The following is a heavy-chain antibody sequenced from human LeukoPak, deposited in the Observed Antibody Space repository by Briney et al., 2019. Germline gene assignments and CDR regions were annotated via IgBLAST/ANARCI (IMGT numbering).Heavy chain of an antibody. J-gene: IGHJ4*02. CDR1: GYTFSSYV. Sequence: GSVKVSCKASGYTFSSYVISSVRQAPGHGVEWMGWITAYNGNTHYAQKLQGRVTMTTDTSTSTAYMELRSLRSDDTAVYYCARGRILWFGELFPFNYWGQGTLVTVSS. CDR2: ITAYNGNT. CDR3: ARGRILWFGELFPFNY. D-gene: IGHD3-10*01. V-gene: IGHV1-18*04.